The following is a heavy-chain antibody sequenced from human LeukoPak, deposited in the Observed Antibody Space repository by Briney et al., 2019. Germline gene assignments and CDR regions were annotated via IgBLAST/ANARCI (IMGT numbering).Heavy chain of an antibody. V-gene: IGHV3-74*01. CDR3: ARESTFDSSWYHYYMDV. CDR2: INSDGSST. J-gene: IGHJ6*03. CDR1: GFTFSSYW. D-gene: IGHD6-13*01. Sequence: GGSLRLSCAASGFTFSSYWVHWVRQAPGKGLVWVSRINSDGSSTSYADSVKGRFTISRDNAKNTLYLQMNSLRAEDTAVYYCARESTFDSSWYHYYMDVWGKGTTVTVSS.